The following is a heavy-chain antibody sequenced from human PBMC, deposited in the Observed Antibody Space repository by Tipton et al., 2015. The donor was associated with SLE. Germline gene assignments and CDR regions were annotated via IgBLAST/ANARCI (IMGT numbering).Heavy chain of an antibody. D-gene: IGHD6-19*01. CDR3: AKDSDWALDY. Sequence: SLRLSCAASGFAFSTSWMTWVRQAPGKGLEWVAVIRFDGSDKYYADSVKGRFTLSRDNSKNTLNLQMNSLRDEDTAVYYCAKDSDWALDYWGQGTLVTVSS. J-gene: IGHJ4*02. V-gene: IGHV3-30*02. CDR1: GFAFSTSW. CDR2: IRFDGSDK.